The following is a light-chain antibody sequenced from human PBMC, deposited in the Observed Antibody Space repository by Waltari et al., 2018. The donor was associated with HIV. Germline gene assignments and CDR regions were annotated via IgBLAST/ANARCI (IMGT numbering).Light chain of an antibody. CDR2: EVS. Sequence: QSALTQPASVSGSPGPSITIHCTGTSSDVGGYNYVPWYQQHPGKAPKLMIYEVSNRPSGVSNRFSGSKSGNTASLTISGLQAEDEADYYCSSYTSSSTPYVFGTGTKVTVL. V-gene: IGLV2-14*01. J-gene: IGLJ1*01. CDR3: SSYTSSSTPYV. CDR1: SSDVGGYNY.